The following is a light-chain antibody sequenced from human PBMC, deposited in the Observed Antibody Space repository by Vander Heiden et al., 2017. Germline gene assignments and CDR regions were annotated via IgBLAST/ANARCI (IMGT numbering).Light chain of an antibody. CDR1: QDITDD. CDR2: RAT. V-gene: IGKV1-6*01. Sequence: AIQMTQSPSSPSASVRDRVTIPCRANQDITDDLAWYQHKPGNAPRLLISRATNLHSDIPVRFSGSGSGTDFTLTISGLQPEDFASYYCQQDFSSPYTFGQGTKLEIK. CDR3: QQDFSSPYT. J-gene: IGKJ2*01.